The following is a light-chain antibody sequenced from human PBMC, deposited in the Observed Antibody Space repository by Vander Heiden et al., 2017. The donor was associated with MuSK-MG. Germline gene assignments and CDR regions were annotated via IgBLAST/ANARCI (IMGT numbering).Light chain of an antibody. Sequence: EIVLTQSPGTRSLSPGERATLSCRASQRVITNYLAWYQQKPGQAPRLLIYGASSRATGIPDRFSGSGSGTDFTLTISRLEPEDFVVFYCQQYGRSPRTFGQGTRLEIK. J-gene: IGKJ5*01. CDR3: QQYGRSPRT. CDR2: GAS. V-gene: IGKV3-20*01. CDR1: QRVITNY.